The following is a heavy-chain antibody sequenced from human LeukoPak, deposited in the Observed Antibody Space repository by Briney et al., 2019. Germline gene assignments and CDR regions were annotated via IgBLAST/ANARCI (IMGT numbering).Heavy chain of an antibody. Sequence: GVSLRLSCAASGFTFSTYGMHWVRQAPGKGLEWVTFISDDGRSKYYADSVKGRFTISRDNSKNTLYLQMNSLRAEDTAVYYCTSSGCSGGSCYNLDYWGQGTLVTVSS. CDR2: ISDDGRSK. J-gene: IGHJ4*02. CDR3: TSSGCSGGSCYNLDY. CDR1: GFTFSTYG. V-gene: IGHV3-30*03. D-gene: IGHD2-15*01.